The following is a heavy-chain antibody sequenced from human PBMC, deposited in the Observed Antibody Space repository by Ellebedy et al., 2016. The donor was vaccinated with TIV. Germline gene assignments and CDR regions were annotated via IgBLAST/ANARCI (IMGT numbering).Heavy chain of an antibody. CDR3: GRGRGYASTGRVYYFDY. D-gene: IGHD2-15*01. CDR1: GYTFTDFD. CDR2: MNPNSGNT. Sequence: AASVKVSCKASGYTFTDFDINWVRQATGQGLEWVGWMNPNSGNTGSAQKFQGRVTMTRDSYISTAYMELSSLRSEDTAVYYCGRGRGYASTGRVYYFDYWGQGSLVTVSS. J-gene: IGHJ4*02. V-gene: IGHV1-8*01.